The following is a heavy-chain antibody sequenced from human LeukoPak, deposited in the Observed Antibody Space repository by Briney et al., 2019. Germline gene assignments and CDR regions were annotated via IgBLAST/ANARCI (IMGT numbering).Heavy chain of an antibody. CDR1: GYTFTSYD. V-gene: IGHV1-8*01. J-gene: IGHJ5*02. D-gene: IGHD6-13*01. CDR2: MNPNSGNT. Sequence: ASVKVSCKASGYTFTSYDTNWVRQATGQGLEWMGWMNPNSGNTGYAQKFQGRVTMTRNTSISTAYMELSSLRSEDTAVYYCARGRYSSSWSGNWFDPWGRGTLVTVSS. CDR3: ARGRYSSSWSGNWFDP.